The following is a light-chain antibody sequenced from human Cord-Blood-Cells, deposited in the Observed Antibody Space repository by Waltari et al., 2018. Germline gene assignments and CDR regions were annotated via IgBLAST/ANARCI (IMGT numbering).Light chain of an antibody. J-gene: IGLJ2*01. V-gene: IGLV2-23*01. CDR3: CSYAGSSTYVV. CDR1: SSDVGSYNL. Sequence: QSALTQPASVSGSPGQSITISCTGTSSDVGSYNLVSWYQQHPGKAPKLMIYEGSKRPSGVSNRFSVSKSGNTASLTISGLQAEDEADYYGCSYAGSSTYVVFGGGTKLTVL. CDR2: EGS.